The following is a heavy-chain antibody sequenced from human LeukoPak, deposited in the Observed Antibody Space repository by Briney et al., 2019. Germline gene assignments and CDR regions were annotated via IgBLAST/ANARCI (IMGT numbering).Heavy chain of an antibody. CDR3: ARSGWYDDFDY. D-gene: IGHD6-19*01. V-gene: IGHV3-48*01. CDR1: GFTFNIYS. J-gene: IGHJ4*02. CDR2: LSRDTTAI. Sequence: RGSLRLSCAASGFTFNIYSMNWVRQAPGKGLEWISYLSRDTTAIYYADSVKGRFTISRDNAKNSLYLQMNSLRAEDTAMYYCARSGWYDDFDYLGQGTLVTVSS.